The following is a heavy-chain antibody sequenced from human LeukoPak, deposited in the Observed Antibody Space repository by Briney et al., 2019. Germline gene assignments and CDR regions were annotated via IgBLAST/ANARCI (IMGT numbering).Heavy chain of an antibody. Sequence: GGSLRLSCAASGFTFSSYSMNWVRQAPGKGLEWVSSISSSSSYIYYADSVKGRFTISRDNAKNSLYLQMNSLRAEDTAVYYCARDRVLMVYAMGYYYYMDVWGKGTTVTVSS. D-gene: IGHD2-8*01. CDR1: GFTFSSYS. CDR2: ISSSSSYI. CDR3: ARDRVLMVYAMGYYYYMDV. V-gene: IGHV3-21*01. J-gene: IGHJ6*03.